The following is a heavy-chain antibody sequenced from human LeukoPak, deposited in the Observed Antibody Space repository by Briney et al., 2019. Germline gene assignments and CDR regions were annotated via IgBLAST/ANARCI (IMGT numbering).Heavy chain of an antibody. D-gene: IGHD6-13*01. CDR2: ISNSSSTI. CDR3: ARGAAASAGY. J-gene: IGHJ4*02. V-gene: IGHV3-48*04. CDR1: GLAFSNYS. Sequence: GGSLRLSCEASGLAFSNYSMNWVGQAPGKGLEWISYISNSSSTIYYADSVKGRFAISRDNAKNSVYLQMNNLRAEDTAVYYCARGAAASAGYWGQGTRVTVSS.